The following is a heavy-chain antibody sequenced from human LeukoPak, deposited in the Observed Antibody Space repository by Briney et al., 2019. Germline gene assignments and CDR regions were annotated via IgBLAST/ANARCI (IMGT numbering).Heavy chain of an antibody. CDR3: ARDVGYCSGGSCYPPDY. CDR2: ISSSSSYI. V-gene: IGHV3-21*01. D-gene: IGHD2-15*01. Sequence: GGSLRLSCAASGFTFSSYSMNWVRQAPGKGLEWVSSISSSSSYIYYADSVEGRFTISRDNAKNSLYLQMNSLRAEDTAVYYCARDVGYCSGGSCYPPDYWGQGTLVTVSS. CDR1: GFTFSSYS. J-gene: IGHJ4*02.